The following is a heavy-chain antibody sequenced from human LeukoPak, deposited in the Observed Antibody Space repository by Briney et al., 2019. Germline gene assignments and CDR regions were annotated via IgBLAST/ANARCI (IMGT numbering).Heavy chain of an antibody. D-gene: IGHD6-25*01. J-gene: IGHJ4*02. CDR3: AKDPRGYSSGY. Sequence: GGSLRLSCAASGFTFSSYAMHWVRQAPGKGLEWVAVISYDGSNKYYADPVKGRFTISRDNSKNTLYLQMNSLRAEDTAVYYCAKDPRGYSSGYWGQGTLVTVSS. V-gene: IGHV3-30-3*01. CDR2: ISYDGSNK. CDR1: GFTFSSYA.